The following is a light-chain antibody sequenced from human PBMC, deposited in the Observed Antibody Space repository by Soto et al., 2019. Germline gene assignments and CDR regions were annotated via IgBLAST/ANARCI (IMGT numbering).Light chain of an antibody. CDR3: QQYGSSLFT. CDR2: GTS. Sequence: DSVLTQSPGTLSLSPGERATLSCRASQSVSRKYLAWYQQKPGQAPRVLIYGTSIRASGVPERISGGGSGTDFTLTITRLEPEDFAVYYCQQYGSSLFTFRPGTKVDFK. V-gene: IGKV3-20*01. CDR1: QSVSRKY. J-gene: IGKJ3*01.